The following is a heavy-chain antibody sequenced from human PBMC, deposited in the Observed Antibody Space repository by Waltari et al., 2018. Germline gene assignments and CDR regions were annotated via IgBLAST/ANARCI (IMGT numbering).Heavy chain of an antibody. CDR2: VFYTGKT. D-gene: IGHD2-2*02. Sequence: QVQLQESGPGLVKPSETLALTCTVSGASMSRYYWNWIRQAPGKGLEWIGYVFYTGKTLYNPSLKSRCTILVDTSKNQFSLGLNSVTAADTAVYFCARLRREYLYEGLDVWGQGTAVSVSS. CDR1: GASMSRYY. J-gene: IGHJ6*02. CDR3: ARLRREYLYEGLDV. V-gene: IGHV4-59*01.